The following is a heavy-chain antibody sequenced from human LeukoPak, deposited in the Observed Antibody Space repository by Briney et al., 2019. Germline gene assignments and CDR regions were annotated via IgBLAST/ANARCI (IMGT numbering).Heavy chain of an antibody. J-gene: IGHJ4*02. CDR2: IYSGGST. V-gene: IGHV3-53*01. D-gene: IGHD3-22*01. CDR1: GFTFSSSA. Sequence: GGSLRLSCAASGFTFSSSAMSWVRQVPGKGLEWVSVIYSGGSTYYADSVKGRFTISGDNSKNTLYLQMNSLRAEDTAVYYCARSHYYYDSSGQYERDLDYWGQGTLVTVSS. CDR3: ARSHYYYDSSGQYERDLDY.